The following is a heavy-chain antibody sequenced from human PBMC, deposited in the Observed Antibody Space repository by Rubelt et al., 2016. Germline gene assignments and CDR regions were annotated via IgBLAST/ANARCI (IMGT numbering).Heavy chain of an antibody. CDR2: ISSSSSYI. V-gene: IGHV3-21*01. CDR1: SYS. CDR3: ARDLWSSCSGGSCQGDY. Sequence: SYSMNWVRQAPGKGLEWVSSISSSSSYIYYADSVKGRFTISRDNAKNSLYLQMNSLRAEDTAVYYCARDLWSSCSGGSCQGDYWGQGTLVTVSS. J-gene: IGHJ4*02. D-gene: IGHD2-15*01.